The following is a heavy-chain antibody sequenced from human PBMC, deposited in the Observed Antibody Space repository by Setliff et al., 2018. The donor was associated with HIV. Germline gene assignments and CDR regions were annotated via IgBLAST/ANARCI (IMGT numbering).Heavy chain of an antibody. D-gene: IGHD3-3*02. CDR3: ARGTAPRPASVLEFLEWLFPNWFDP. V-gene: IGHV1-69*05. CDR2: IIPLFGTA. Sequence: ASVKVSCKASGDTFSNSLVTWVRQAPGQGLEWMGGIIPLFGTANYAQKFQGRVTMTRDTSISTAYMELSSLRSDDTAVYYCARGTAPRPASVLEFLEWLFPNWFDPWGQGTLVTVSS. CDR1: GDTFSNSL. J-gene: IGHJ5*02.